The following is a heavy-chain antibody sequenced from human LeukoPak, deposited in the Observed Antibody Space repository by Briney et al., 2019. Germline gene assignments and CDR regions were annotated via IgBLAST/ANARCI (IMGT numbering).Heavy chain of an antibody. J-gene: IGHJ3*02. CDR2: ISSSGSTI. CDR3: AKDEWLQFHDAFDI. D-gene: IGHD5-24*01. V-gene: IGHV3-11*01. Sequence: PGGSLRLSCAASGFTFSDYYMSWIRQAPGKGLEWVSYISSSGSTIYYADSVKGRFTISRDNAKNSLYLQMNSLRAEDTAVYYCAKDEWLQFHDAFDIWGQGTMVTVSS. CDR1: GFTFSDYY.